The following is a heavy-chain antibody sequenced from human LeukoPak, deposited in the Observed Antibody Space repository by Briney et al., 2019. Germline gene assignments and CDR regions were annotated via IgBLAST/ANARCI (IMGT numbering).Heavy chain of an antibody. CDR1: GFTFSSYG. Sequence: GRSLGLSCAASGFTFSSYGMHWVRQAPGKGLEWVAVISYDGSNKYYADSVKGRFTISRDNSKNTLYLQMNSLRAEDTAVYYCAKDLEQWLVQYYFDYWGQGTLVTVSS. V-gene: IGHV3-30*18. CDR2: ISYDGSNK. J-gene: IGHJ4*02. CDR3: AKDLEQWLVQYYFDY. D-gene: IGHD6-19*01.